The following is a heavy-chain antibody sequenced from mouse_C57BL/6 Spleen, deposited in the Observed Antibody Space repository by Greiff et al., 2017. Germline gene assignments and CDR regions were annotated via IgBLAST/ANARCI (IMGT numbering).Heavy chain of an antibody. J-gene: IGHJ3*01. Sequence: QVQLQQSGAELVRPGASVTLSCKASGYTFTDYEMHWVKQTPVHGLEWIGAIDPETGGTAYNQKFKGKAILTADTSSSTAYMELRSLTSEDSAVYYCTRDGSSYGWFAYWGQGTLVTVSA. D-gene: IGHD1-1*01. V-gene: IGHV1-15*01. CDR2: IDPETGGT. CDR3: TRDGSSYGWFAY. CDR1: GYTFTDYE.